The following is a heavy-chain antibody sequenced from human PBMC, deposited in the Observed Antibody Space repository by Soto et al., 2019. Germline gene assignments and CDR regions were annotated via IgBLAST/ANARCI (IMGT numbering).Heavy chain of an antibody. CDR3: VRHAQWIIRAY. CDR2: ISYTGST. Sequence: SETLSLTCTVSGCPISSSSYYWGWIRQPPGKGLEWIGSISYTGSTYYNPSLKSRVAMSVDTSKNQFSLNLSSVTAADTAVYYCVRHAQWIIRAYWGQGSLVTVS. V-gene: IGHV4-39*01. CDR1: GCPISSSSYY. J-gene: IGHJ4*02. D-gene: IGHD5-12*01.